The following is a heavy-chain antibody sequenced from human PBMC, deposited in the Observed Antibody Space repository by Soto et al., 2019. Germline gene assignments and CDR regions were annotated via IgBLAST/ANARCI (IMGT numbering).Heavy chain of an antibody. J-gene: IGHJ2*01. CDR3: ARERKNYYDSSGYYHDWEFDL. CDR1: GYTFTSYG. Sequence: ASVKVSCKASGYTFTSYGTSWVRQAPGQGLEWMGWISAYNGNTNYAQKLQGRVTMTTDTSTSTAYMELRSLRSDDTAVYYCARERKNYYDSSGYYHDWEFDLWGRGTLVTVSS. D-gene: IGHD3-22*01. V-gene: IGHV1-18*04. CDR2: ISAYNGNT.